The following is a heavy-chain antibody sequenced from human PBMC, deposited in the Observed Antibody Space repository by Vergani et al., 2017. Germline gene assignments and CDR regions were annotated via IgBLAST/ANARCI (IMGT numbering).Heavy chain of an antibody. J-gene: IGHJ5*02. V-gene: IGHV3-53*02. Sequence: EVQLVETGGGLIQPGGSLRLSCAASGFTVSSNYMSWVRQAPGKGLEWVSVIYSGGSTYYADSVKGRFTISRDNSKNTLYLQMNSLRAEDTAVYYFARGPDYYGSGSLYPWGQGTLVTVSS. CDR1: GFTVSSNY. CDR3: ARGPDYYGSGSLYP. CDR2: IYSGGST. D-gene: IGHD3-10*01.